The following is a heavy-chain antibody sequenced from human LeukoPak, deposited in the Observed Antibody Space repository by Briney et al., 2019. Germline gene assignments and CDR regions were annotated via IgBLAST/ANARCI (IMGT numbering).Heavy chain of an antibody. CDR2: IYYSGST. D-gene: IGHD2-15*01. J-gene: IGHJ6*03. CDR3: ARSVEGYCSGTSCYYYYYYMDV. Sequence: SETLSLTCTVSGGSISSYYWSWIRQPPGKGLEWIGYIYYSGSTNYNPSLKSRVTISVDTSKNQFSLKLSSVTAADTAVDYCARSVEGYCSGTSCYYYYYYMDVWGKGTTVTISS. V-gene: IGHV4-59*01. CDR1: GGSISSYY.